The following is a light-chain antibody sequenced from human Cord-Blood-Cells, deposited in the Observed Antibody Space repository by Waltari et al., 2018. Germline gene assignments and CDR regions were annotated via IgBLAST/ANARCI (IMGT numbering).Light chain of an antibody. V-gene: IGLV2-14*01. CDR3: SSYTSSSTYVV. CDR2: DVS. Sequence: QSALTQPASVSGSPGQSITISCTGPSSDVGGHNYVSWYQQHPGKAPKLMIYDVSNRPSGVSNRFSGSKSGNTASLTISGLQAEDEADYYCSSYTSSSTYVVFGGGTKLTVL. J-gene: IGLJ2*01. CDR1: SSDVGGHNY.